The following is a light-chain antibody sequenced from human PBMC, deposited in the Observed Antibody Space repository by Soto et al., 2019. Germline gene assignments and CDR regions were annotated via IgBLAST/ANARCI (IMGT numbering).Light chain of an antibody. J-gene: IGLJ3*02. CDR2: YDS. V-gene: IGLV3-21*04. CDR1: NIGINA. CDR3: QLWNSSSDQGV. Sequence: SYELTQPPSVSVAPEKTATITCGGDNIGINAVHWYQQKPGQAPLLGVYYDSDRPSGIPERFSGSTSGNTATLTISRVEAGDEADYYCQLWNSSSDQGVFGGGTKVTVL.